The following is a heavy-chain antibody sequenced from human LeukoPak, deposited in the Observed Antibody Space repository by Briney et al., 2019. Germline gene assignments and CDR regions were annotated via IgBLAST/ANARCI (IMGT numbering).Heavy chain of an antibody. V-gene: IGHV3-30*18. CDR2: ISYDGSNK. D-gene: IGHD5-18*01. J-gene: IGHJ4*02. CDR3: AKGDTAMFKWAFDY. Sequence: PGGSLGLSCAASGFTFSTYGMHWVRQAVGKGLEWVAVISYDGSNKYYADSVKGRFTISRDNSKNTLYLQMNSLRAEDTAVYYCAKGDTAMFKWAFDYWGQGTLVTVSS. CDR1: GFTFSTYG.